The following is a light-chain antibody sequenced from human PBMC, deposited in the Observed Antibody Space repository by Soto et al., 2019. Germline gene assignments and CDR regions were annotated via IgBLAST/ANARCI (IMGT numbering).Light chain of an antibody. CDR1: PGITSF. Sequence: EIQLTQSPSFLSASVGHRVSSTCRGSPGITSFLAWYQQIPGKAPKLLIYTASTLQSGVPPRFSGSGSGTEFPLTISSLQPEDFGTYYFQQLNSYPLTFGGGTRVAIK. CDR3: QQLNSYPLT. CDR2: TAS. V-gene: IGKV1-9*01. J-gene: IGKJ4*01.